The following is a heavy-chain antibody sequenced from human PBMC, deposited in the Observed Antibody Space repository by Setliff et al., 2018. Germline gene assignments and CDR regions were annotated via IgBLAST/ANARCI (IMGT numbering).Heavy chain of an antibody. J-gene: IGHJ4*02. Sequence: ASVKVSCKASGYTFTSYAFSWVRQAPGQGLEWMGWISAYNGNTNYAQKFQGRVTMATDTSTSTAYMELRSLRSDDTAVYYCARVSEAAAAGFDYWGQGTLVTVSS. V-gene: IGHV1-18*01. CDR3: ARVSEAAAAGFDY. D-gene: IGHD6-13*01. CDR1: GYTFTSYA. CDR2: ISAYNGNT.